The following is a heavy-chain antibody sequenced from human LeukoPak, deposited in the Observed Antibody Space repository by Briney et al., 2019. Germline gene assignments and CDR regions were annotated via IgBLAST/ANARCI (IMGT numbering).Heavy chain of an antibody. J-gene: IGHJ4*02. V-gene: IGHV3-13*01. CDR3: ARVPVGASFFDY. CDR1: GFTFSSYD. D-gene: IGHD1-26*01. CDR2: IGTAGDT. Sequence: PGGSLRLSCAASGFTFSSYDMHWVRQATGKGLEWVSAIGTAGDTYYPGSVKGRFTISRENAKNSLYLQMNSLRAEDTAVYYCARVPVGASFFDYWGQETLVTVSS.